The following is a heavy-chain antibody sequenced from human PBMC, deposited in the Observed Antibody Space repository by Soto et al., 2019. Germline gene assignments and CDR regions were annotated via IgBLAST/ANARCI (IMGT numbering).Heavy chain of an antibody. CDR1: GFAVSSNF. CDR2: IYSGGST. CDR3: ARATMIGLLSS. Sequence: EVQLVESGGGLVQPGGSLRLSCAASGFAVSSNFMSWVRQAPGKGLEWVSVIYSGGSTYYADSVKGRFTISRDNSENTLYLQMNSLRAEDPAIYYCARATMIGLLSSWGQGTLVTVSS. J-gene: IGHJ5*02. D-gene: IGHD3-22*01. V-gene: IGHV3-66*01.